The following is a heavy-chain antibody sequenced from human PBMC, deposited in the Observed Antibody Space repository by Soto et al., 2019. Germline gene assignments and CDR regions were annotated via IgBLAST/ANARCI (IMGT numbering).Heavy chain of an antibody. Sequence: PSETLSLTCTVSGGSISSSSYYWGRIRQPPGKGLEWIGSIYYSGSTYYNPSLKSRVTISVDTSKNQFSLKLSSVNAADTAVYYCARGGGSGSPQVIWFDPWGQGTLVTVAS. CDR3: ARGGGSGSPQVIWFDP. J-gene: IGHJ5*02. D-gene: IGHD3-10*01. CDR2: IYYSGST. CDR1: GGSISSSSYY. V-gene: IGHV4-39*07.